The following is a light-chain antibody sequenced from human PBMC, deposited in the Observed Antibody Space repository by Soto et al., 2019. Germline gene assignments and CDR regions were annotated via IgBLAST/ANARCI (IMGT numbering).Light chain of an antibody. CDR1: QDISNY. Sequence: DIQMTQSPSSLSASVGDRITITCRASQDISNYLAWYQQKPGKVPKLLIYSASTFQSGVQSRLSGSGSGPDFTLINSSLQPEDVDTYFCQKYNRALTFVHGTRREIK. J-gene: IGKJ5*01. V-gene: IGKV1-27*01. CDR3: QKYNRALT. CDR2: SAS.